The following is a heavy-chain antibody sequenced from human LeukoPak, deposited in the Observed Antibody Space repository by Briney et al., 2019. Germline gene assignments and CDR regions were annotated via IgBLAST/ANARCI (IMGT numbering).Heavy chain of an antibody. Sequence: PGGSLRLSCAASGFTFSSYGMHWVRQAPGKGLEWVAFIRYDGSNKYYADSVKGRFTISRDNSKNTLYLQMNSLRAEDTAVYYCAKDGSIAAAGYYFDYWGQGTLVTVSS. CDR1: GFTFSSYG. D-gene: IGHD6-13*01. J-gene: IGHJ4*02. V-gene: IGHV3-30*02. CDR2: IRYDGSNK. CDR3: AKDGSIAAAGYYFDY.